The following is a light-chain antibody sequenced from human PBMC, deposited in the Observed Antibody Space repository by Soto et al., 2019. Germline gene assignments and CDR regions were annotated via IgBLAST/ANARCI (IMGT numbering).Light chain of an antibody. CDR2: ENT. J-gene: IGLJ2*01. CDR3: QSYDRSPTGSV. V-gene: IGLV1-40*01. CDR1: RCNFGAGFA. Sequence: QSALTQPPSVSGAPGQRVTISCTGGRCNFGAGFAVQWYQQVPGTAPKVLIYENTKRPSGVPGRFSGSKSDTSASLAITGLQAEDEGYYYCQSYDRSPTGSVFGGGTKLTVL.